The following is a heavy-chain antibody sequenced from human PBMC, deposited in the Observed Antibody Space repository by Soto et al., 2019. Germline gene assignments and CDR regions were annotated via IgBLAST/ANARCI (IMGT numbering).Heavy chain of an antibody. Sequence: GGSLRLSCAASGFTFSSYSMNWVRQAPGKGLEWVSSISSSSSYIYYADSVKGRFTISRDNAKNSLYLQMNSLRAEDTAVYYCARDSSRTTFDPWGQGTLVTVSS. V-gene: IGHV3-21*01. CDR3: ARDSSRTTFDP. CDR2: ISSSSSYI. CDR1: GFTFSSYS. D-gene: IGHD4-4*01. J-gene: IGHJ5*02.